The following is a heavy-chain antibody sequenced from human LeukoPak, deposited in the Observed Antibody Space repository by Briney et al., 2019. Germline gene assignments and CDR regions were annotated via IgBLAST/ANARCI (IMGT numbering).Heavy chain of an antibody. CDR2: ISSSSSYI. Sequence: PGGSLRLSCAASGFTFSSYSMNWVRQAPGKGLEWVSSISSSSSYIYYADSVKGRFTISRDNAKNSLYLQMNSLRAEDTAVYYCARAYGSGSYYNLNDYWGQGTLVTVSS. D-gene: IGHD3-10*01. J-gene: IGHJ4*02. CDR3: ARAYGSGSYYNLNDY. CDR1: GFTFSSYS. V-gene: IGHV3-21*01.